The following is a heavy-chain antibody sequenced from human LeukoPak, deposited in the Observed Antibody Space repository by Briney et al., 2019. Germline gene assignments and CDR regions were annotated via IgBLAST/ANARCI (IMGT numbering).Heavy chain of an antibody. V-gene: IGHV4-39*01. CDR2: ICYSGST. CDR3: ARGHCSSTSCYYAAWFDP. CDR1: GGSISSSSYY. D-gene: IGHD2-2*01. Sequence: PSETLSPTCTVSGGSISSSSYYWGWIRQPPEKGLEWIGSICYSGSTHYKPSLKSRVTISVDTSKNQFSLKLTSVTAADTAVYYCARGHCSSTSCYYAAWFDPWGQGTLVTVSS. J-gene: IGHJ5*02.